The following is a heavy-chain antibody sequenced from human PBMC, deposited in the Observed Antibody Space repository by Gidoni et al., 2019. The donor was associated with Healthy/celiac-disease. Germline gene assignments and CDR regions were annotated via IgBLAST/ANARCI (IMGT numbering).Heavy chain of an antibody. CDR3: ARGGYSSSWYALWD. V-gene: IGHV1-69*01. CDR2: IIPIFGTA. J-gene: IGHJ4*02. CDR1: GGTFSCYA. D-gene: IGHD6-13*01. Sequence: QVQLVQSGGEVTKPGASWKVSCTAYGGTFSCYAIRWVRQAPGQGLEWMGGIIPIFGTANYAQKFQGRVTITADESTSTAYMELSSLRSEDTAVYYCARGGYSSSWYALWDWGQGTLVTVSS.